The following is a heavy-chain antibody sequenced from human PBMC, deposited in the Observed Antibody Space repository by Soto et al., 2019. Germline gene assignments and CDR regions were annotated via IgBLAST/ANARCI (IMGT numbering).Heavy chain of an antibody. D-gene: IGHD7-27*01. J-gene: IGHJ1*01. V-gene: IGHV3-23*01. CDR1: EFTFSNYA. CDR3: AKALGPTWYFQH. Sequence: GGSLRLSCAASEFTFSNYAMSWVRQAPGKGLEWVSSISGTSTSTYYADSVKGRFTISRDNSRSTLYLQMNSLRAEDTAVYYCAKALGPTWYFQHWGQGTLVTVSS. CDR2: ISGTSTST.